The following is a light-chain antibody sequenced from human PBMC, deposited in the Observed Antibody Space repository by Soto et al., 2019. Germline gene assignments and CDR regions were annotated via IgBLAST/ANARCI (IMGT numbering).Light chain of an antibody. CDR3: QQYHTYST. Sequence: DIQMTQSPSTLSASVGARVTITCRASQSISRWLAWYQQKPGKAPQALIYDASSLKSGVPSRFSGNGSGTEFTLTISSLQPDDFATYDCQQYHTYSTFGQGTRLETK. J-gene: IGKJ5*01. V-gene: IGKV1-5*01. CDR2: DAS. CDR1: QSISRW.